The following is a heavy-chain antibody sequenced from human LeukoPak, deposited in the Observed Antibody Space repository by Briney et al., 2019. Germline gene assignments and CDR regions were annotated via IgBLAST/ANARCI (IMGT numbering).Heavy chain of an antibody. CDR1: GFTFSDYY. J-gene: IGHJ4*02. CDR2: ISSSGSTI. CDR3: ARVGAIVVVPAAPFDY. Sequence: GGSLRLSCASSGFTFSDYYMSWIRQAPGKGLEGFSYISSSGSTIYYADSVKGRFTISRDNAKNSLYLQMNSLRAEDTAVYYCARVGAIVVVPAAPFDYWGQGTLVTVSS. V-gene: IGHV3-11*01. D-gene: IGHD2-2*01.